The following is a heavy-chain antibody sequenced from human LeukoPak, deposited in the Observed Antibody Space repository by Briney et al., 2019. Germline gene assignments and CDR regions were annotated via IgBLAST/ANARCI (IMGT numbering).Heavy chain of an antibody. CDR2: INPNSGNT. D-gene: IGHD3-22*01. V-gene: IGHV1-8*03. CDR3: ARGQGMIALGKVSLKY. Sequence: AASVKVSCKASGYTFTGYYIHWVRQAPGQGLEWMGWINPNSGNTGYAQKFQGRVAITRNTSISTAYMELSSLGSEDTAVYYCARGQGMIALGKVSLKYWGQGTLVTVSS. CDR1: GYTFTGYY. J-gene: IGHJ4*02.